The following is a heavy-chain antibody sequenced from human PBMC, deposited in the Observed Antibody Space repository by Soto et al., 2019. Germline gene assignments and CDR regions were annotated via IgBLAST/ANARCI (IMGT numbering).Heavy chain of an antibody. Sequence: GGSLRLCCAASGFSFDDYAMHWVRQAPGKGLEWVSGISWNSGSIGYADSVKGRFTISRDNAKNSLYLQMNSLRAEDTALYYCAKDIDVAAAGPSYYAMDVSGPATTVTLS. J-gene: IGHJ6*02. D-gene: IGHD6-13*01. V-gene: IGHV3-9*01. CDR3: AKDIDVAAAGPSYYAMDV. CDR2: ISWNSGSI. CDR1: GFSFDDYA.